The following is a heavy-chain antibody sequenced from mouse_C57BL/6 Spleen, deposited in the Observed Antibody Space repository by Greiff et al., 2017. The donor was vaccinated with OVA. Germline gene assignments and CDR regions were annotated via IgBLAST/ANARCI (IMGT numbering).Heavy chain of an antibody. V-gene: IGHV1-19*01. J-gene: IGHJ4*01. CDR1: GYTFTDYC. Sequence: VQLQQSGPVLVKPGASVKLSCKASGYTFTDYCMHWVKQSPGQGLEWIGDINPCNGGTSYNQKFKGKATLTVDKSSSTAYMELNSLTSEDSAVYYCARSTSKLRWAMDYWGQGTTVTVSS. CDR2: INPCNGGT. CDR3: ARSTSKLRWAMDY. D-gene: IGHD1-1*01.